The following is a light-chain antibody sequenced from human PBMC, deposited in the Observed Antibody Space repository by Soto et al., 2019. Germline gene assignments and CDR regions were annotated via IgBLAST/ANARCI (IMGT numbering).Light chain of an antibody. V-gene: IGKV1-27*01. Sequence: DIQMTQSPSSLSASVGDRVTITCRASQGISNFLAWYQQKPGKVPKLLISAASTLQSGVPSRFSGSGSGTDFTLTITSLQPEDVATYYFPTYSSVITFGQGTRLEI. CDR2: AAS. CDR1: QGISNF. J-gene: IGKJ5*01. CDR3: PTYSSVIT.